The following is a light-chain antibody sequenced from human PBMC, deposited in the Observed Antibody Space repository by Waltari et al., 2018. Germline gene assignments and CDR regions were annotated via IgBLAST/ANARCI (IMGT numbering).Light chain of an antibody. J-gene: IGLJ3*02. CDR2: DVS. V-gene: IGLV2-14*03. Sequence: QSALTQPASLSGSPGQSITISCTGISGDVGFYNYVSWYQQHPGKAPRLIIYDVSERPSGVSNRFSGSKSGNTASLTISGLQAEDEADYYCNSYTGSSSWVFGGGTKLTVL. CDR3: NSYTGSSSWV. CDR1: SGDVGFYNY.